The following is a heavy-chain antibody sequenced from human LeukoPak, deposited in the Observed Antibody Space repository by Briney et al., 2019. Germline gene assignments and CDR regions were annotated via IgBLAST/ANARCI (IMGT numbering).Heavy chain of an antibody. CDR3: ARAADYHGSGSQLGY. CDR2: INHSGIT. J-gene: IGHJ4*02. Sequence: SQTLSLTCAVYGGSFSGYYWSWIRQPPGNRLEWIGEINHSGITNYNPSLKSRVTISVDTSKKEFSVKLNSLTAGDTAVYYCARAADYHGSGSQLGYWGQGVLVTVSS. CDR1: GGSFSGYY. V-gene: IGHV4-34*01. D-gene: IGHD3-10*01.